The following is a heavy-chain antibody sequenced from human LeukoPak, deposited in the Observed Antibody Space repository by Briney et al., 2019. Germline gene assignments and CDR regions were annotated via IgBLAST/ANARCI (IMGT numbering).Heavy chain of an antibody. Sequence: PGGSLRLSCAASGFTFSSYAMSWVRQAPGKGLEWVSAISGSGGSTYYADSVKGRFTISRDNSKNTLYLQTNSLRAEDTAVYYCAKRHYDFWSGYPNQMYYFDYWGQGTLVTVSS. J-gene: IGHJ4*02. CDR1: GFTFSSYA. V-gene: IGHV3-23*01. CDR3: AKRHYDFWSGYPNQMYYFDY. CDR2: ISGSGGST. D-gene: IGHD3-3*01.